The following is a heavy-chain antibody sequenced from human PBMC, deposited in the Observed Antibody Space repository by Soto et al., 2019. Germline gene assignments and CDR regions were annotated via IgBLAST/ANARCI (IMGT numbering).Heavy chain of an antibody. CDR1: GGSFSDHY. D-gene: IGHD1-26*01. J-gene: IGHJ4*02. CDR3: ARVSNGGSYYGY. CDR2: INYSGST. V-gene: IGHV4-34*01. Sequence: SETLSLTCAVYGGSFSDHYWSWIRQPPEKGLEWIGNINYSGSTNYNPSLKSRVTISVDTSKNQFSLKLSSVTAADTAVYCCARVSNGGSYYGYWGQGTLVTVSS.